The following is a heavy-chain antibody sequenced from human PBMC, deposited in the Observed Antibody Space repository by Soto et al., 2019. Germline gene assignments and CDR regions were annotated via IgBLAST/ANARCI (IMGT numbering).Heavy chain of an antibody. Sequence: GASVKVSCTASCYTFTSYGISWGRQSPVQGLEWMGWISAYNGNTNYAQKLQGRVTMTTDTSTSTAYMELRSLRSDDTAVYYCARVYSSSWYVVGLRNYYFDYWGQGTLVTVSS. D-gene: IGHD6-13*01. CDR1: CYTFTSYG. V-gene: IGHV1-18*04. CDR3: ARVYSSSWYVVGLRNYYFDY. J-gene: IGHJ4*02. CDR2: ISAYNGNT.